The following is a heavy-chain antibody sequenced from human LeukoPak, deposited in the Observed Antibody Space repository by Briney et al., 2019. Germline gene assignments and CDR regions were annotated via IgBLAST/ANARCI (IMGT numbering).Heavy chain of an antibody. CDR2: IYWDDDK. J-gene: IGHJ4*02. V-gene: IGHV2-5*02. CDR3: AHRSTMVRRTGYFDY. Sequence: SGPTLVKPTQTLTLTCTFSGFSLSTSGVGVGWIRQPPGKAREWLALIYWDDDKRYSPSLKSRLTITKDTSKNQVVLTMTNMDPVDTATYYCAHRSTMVRRTGYFDYWGQGTLVTVSS. CDR1: GFSLSTSGVG. D-gene: IGHD3-10*01.